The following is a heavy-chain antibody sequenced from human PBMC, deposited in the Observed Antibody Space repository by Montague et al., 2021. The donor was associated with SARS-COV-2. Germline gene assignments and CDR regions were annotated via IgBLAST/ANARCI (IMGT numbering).Heavy chain of an antibody. CDR2: IYDTGST. D-gene: IGHD3-9*01. J-gene: IGHJ1*01. CDR3: ARGQVHYNVSTGYLPPDH. CDR1: GGSLSGYY. V-gene: IGHV4-59*12. Sequence: SETLSLTCTVSGGSLSGYYWNWIRHPPGTALEWFAYIYDTGSTNXNPSLQIRVTILVDTSKNQVSLKVRPVTAADTAISYCARGQVHYNVSTGYLPPDHWGQGTLITVSS.